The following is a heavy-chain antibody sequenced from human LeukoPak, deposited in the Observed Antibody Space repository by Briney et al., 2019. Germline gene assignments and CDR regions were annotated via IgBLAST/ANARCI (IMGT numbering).Heavy chain of an antibody. V-gene: IGHV4-4*02. D-gene: IGHD3-10*01. J-gene: IGHJ5*01. CDR2: IYHRGNT. Sequence: SETLSLTCAVSGGSISSSNWWNWVRQTPGKGLEWIGEIYHRGNTHYNPSLKSRVTMSVDTSTNQFSLRVNSVTASDTAVYFCARRVGFYGSGSLNYFDPWGQGILVSVS. CDR3: ARRVGFYGSGSLNYFDP. CDR1: GGSISSSNW.